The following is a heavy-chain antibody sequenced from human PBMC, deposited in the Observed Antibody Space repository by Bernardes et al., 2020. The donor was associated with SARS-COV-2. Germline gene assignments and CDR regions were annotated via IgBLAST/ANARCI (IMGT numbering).Heavy chain of an antibody. CDR1: GFTFSSYA. V-gene: IGHV3-30-3*01. CDR2: ISYDGSNK. J-gene: IGHJ4*02. Sequence: GSLRLSCAASGFTFSSYAMHWVRQAPGKGLEWVAVISYDGSNKYYADSVKGRFTISRDNSKNTLYLQMNSLRAEDTAVHYCARGAGDYWGQGTLVTVS. CDR3: ARGAGDY.